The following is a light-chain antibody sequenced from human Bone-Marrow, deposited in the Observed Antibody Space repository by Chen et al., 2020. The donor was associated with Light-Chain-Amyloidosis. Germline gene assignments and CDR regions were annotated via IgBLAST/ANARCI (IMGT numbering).Light chain of an antibody. J-gene: IGLJ3*02. CDR1: NIGSTS. CDR2: DDS. Sequence: SYVLTQPSSVSVAPGQPATIACGGNNIGSTSVHWYQQTPGQAPLLVVYDDSDRPSGIPERLSGSNSGNTATLTISRVEAGDEADYYCQGWDRSSDRPVFGGGTKLTVL. V-gene: IGLV3-21*02. CDR3: QGWDRSSDRPV.